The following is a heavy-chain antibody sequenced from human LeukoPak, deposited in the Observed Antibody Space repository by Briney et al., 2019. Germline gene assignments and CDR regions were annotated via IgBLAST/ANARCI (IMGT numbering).Heavy chain of an antibody. CDR3: ARRVATTDHFDY. J-gene: IGHJ4*02. Sequence: ASVKASCKASGYTFTSYGISWVRQAPGQGLEWMGWISGYNGNTNSAQKVQGRVTMTTDTSTTTAYMELRSLRSDDTAVYYCARRVATTDHFDYWGQGTLVTVSS. CDR1: GYTFTSYG. CDR2: ISGYNGNT. D-gene: IGHD5-12*01. V-gene: IGHV1-18*01.